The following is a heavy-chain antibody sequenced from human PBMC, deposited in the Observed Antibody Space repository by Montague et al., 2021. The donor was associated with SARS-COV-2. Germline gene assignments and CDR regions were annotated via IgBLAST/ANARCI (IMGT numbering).Heavy chain of an antibody. CDR2: IYYSGST. D-gene: IGHD3-22*01. CDR3: ASPTYYYDSSGSDAFDI. CDR1: GGSISSSSYY. Sequence: SETLSLTCTVSGGSISSSSYYWGWIRQPPGKGLDWFGSIYYSGSTYYNPSLKSRVTISVDTSKNQFSLKLSSVTAADTAVYYCASPTYYYDSSGSDAFDIWGQGTMVTVSS. V-gene: IGHV4-39*01. J-gene: IGHJ3*02.